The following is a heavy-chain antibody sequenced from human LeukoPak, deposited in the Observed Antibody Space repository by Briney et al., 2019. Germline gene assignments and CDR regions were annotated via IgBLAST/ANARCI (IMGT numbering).Heavy chain of an antibody. V-gene: IGHV1-24*01. CDR2: FDPEDGET. Sequence: ASVKVSRKVSGYTLTELSMHWVRQAPGKGLERMGGFDPEDGETIYAQKFQGRVTMTEDTSTDTAYMELSSLRSEDTAVYYCATRGLLWFGELFYWGQGTLVTVSS. CDR3: ATRGLLWFGELFY. CDR1: GYTLTELS. D-gene: IGHD3-10*01. J-gene: IGHJ4*02.